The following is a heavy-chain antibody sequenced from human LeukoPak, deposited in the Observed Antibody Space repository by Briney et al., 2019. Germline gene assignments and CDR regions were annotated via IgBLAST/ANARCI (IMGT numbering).Heavy chain of an antibody. CDR2: INGDGSSA. CDR3: ARPQHGDLYAFDI. J-gene: IGHJ3*02. CDR1: GFTFSSYW. Sequence: GGSLRLSCAASGFTFSSYWMHWVHQAPGKRLMWVSRINGDGSSATYADSVKGRFTISRDSAKNTVYLQMNSLRAEDTAVYYCARPQHGDLYAFDIWGQGTMVTVSS. V-gene: IGHV3-74*01. D-gene: IGHD4-17*01.